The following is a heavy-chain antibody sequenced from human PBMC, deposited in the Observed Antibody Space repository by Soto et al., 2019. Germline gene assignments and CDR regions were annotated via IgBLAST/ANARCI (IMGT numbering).Heavy chain of an antibody. J-gene: IGHJ3*02. CDR1: GGSINSGGYY. Sequence: QVQLQESGPGLVKPSQTLSLTCTVSGGSINSGGYYWNWIRQHPGKGLEWIGYIYYSGSTYYNPSLKSRVTISVDTCKNQFSLKLSSVTAADTAVYYCARELRHGRGEAGAFDIWGQGTMVTVSS. D-gene: IGHD3-10*01. V-gene: IGHV4-31*03. CDR2: IYYSGST. CDR3: ARELRHGRGEAGAFDI.